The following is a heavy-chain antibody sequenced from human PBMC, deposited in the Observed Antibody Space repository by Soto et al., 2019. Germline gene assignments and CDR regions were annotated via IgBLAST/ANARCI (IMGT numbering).Heavy chain of an antibody. CDR2: IIPILGIA. CDR3: ARSRGGGEHGPRYDYYGMDV. D-gene: IGHD3-16*01. J-gene: IGHJ6*02. CDR1: GGTFSSYT. Sequence: QVQLVQSGAEVKKPGSSVKVSCKASGGTFSSYTISWVRQAPGQGLEWMGRIIPILGIANYAQKFQGRVTITADKSTSTAYMALSSLRSEDTAVYYCARSRGGGEHGPRYDYYGMDVWGQGTTVTVSS. V-gene: IGHV1-69*02.